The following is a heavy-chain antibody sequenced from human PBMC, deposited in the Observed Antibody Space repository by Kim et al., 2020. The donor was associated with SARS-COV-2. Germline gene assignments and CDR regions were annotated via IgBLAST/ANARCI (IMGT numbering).Heavy chain of an antibody. J-gene: IGHJ4*02. Sequence: SVKRRVTISVDQSKNQCSLKLSSVTAADTAVYYCARLTRRFIAAAGTVDYWGQGTLVTVSS. D-gene: IGHD6-13*01. CDR3: ARLTRRFIAAAGTVDY. V-gene: IGHV4-61*05.